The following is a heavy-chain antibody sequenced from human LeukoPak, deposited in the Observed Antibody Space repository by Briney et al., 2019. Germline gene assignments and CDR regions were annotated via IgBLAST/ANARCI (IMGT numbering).Heavy chain of an antibody. CDR3: ARDRALGYFDY. V-gene: IGHV3-30-3*01. CDR2: ISYDGSNK. Sequence: GGSLRLPCAASGFTFSSYAMHWVRQAPGKGLEWVAVISYDGSNKYYADSVKGRFTISRDNSKNTLYLQMNSLRAEDTAVYYCARDRALGYFDYWGQGTLVTVSS. CDR1: GFTFSSYA. D-gene: IGHD7-27*01. J-gene: IGHJ4*02.